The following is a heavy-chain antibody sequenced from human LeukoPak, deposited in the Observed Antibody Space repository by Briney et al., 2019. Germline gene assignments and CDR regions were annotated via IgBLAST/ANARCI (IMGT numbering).Heavy chain of an antibody. D-gene: IGHD6-13*01. J-gene: IGHJ4*02. Sequence: PGGSLRLSCAASGFTFRRYAMSWVRQAPGKGLEWVAFIRYDGSNKYYADSVKGRFTISRDNSKNTLYLQMNSLRAEDTAVYYCAKRKLRIAAAGSDSGAFDYWGQGTLVTVSS. CDR2: IRYDGSNK. V-gene: IGHV3-30*02. CDR1: GFTFRRYA. CDR3: AKRKLRIAAAGSDSGAFDY.